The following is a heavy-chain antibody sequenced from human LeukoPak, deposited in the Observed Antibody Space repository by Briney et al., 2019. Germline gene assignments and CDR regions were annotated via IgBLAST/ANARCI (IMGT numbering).Heavy chain of an antibody. CDR3: AKLMGTVTTCDY. V-gene: IGHV3-7*01. CDR1: GFTFSNSW. J-gene: IGHJ4*02. D-gene: IGHD1-7*01. CDR2: IRPGGSED. Sequence: GGSLRLSCAASGFTFSNSWMSWVRQAPGKVLEWVASIRPGGSEDYYMDSVKGRFTISRDNTENSLYLQMNSLRAEDTAVYHCAKLMGTVTTCDYWGQGTLVTVSS.